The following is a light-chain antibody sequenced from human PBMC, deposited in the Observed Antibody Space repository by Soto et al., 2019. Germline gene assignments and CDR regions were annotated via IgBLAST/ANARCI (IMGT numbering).Light chain of an antibody. Sequence: QSVLTQPPSASGTPGQRVSISCSGSRSNLGSNTVNWYQQLPGTAPNLLIYSDNERPPGVPDRFSGSRSGASASLAIGGLQSEDEADDYCAARYDSRNGYVFGTGTKLTVL. CDR3: AARYDSRNGYV. J-gene: IGLJ1*01. CDR1: RSNLGSNT. CDR2: SDN. V-gene: IGLV1-44*01.